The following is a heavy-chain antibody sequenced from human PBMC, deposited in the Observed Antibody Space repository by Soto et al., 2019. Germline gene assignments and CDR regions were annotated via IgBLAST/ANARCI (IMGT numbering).Heavy chain of an antibody. J-gene: IGHJ4*02. CDR2: IYYSGST. D-gene: IGHD5-18*01. CDR3: ARVPNSGYSYGSIFDY. CDR1: GGSISSGDYY. V-gene: IGHV4-30-4*01. Sequence: SETLSLTCTVSGGSISSGDYYWSWIRQPPGKGLEWIGYIYYSGSTYYNPSLKSRVTISVDTSKNQFSLKLSSVTAADTAVYYCARVPNSGYSYGSIFDYWGQGTLVTVSS.